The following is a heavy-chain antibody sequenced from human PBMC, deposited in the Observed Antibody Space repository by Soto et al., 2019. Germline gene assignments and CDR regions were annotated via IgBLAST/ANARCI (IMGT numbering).Heavy chain of an antibody. V-gene: IGHV1-2*04. Sequence: GASVKVSCKASGYTFTGYYMHWVRQAPGQGLEWMGWINPNSGGTNYAQKFQGWVTMTRDTSISTAYMELSRLRSDDTAVYYCARAGGSSSWYRPNYYYYYGMDVWGQGTTVTVSS. J-gene: IGHJ6*02. CDR2: INPNSGGT. CDR1: GYTFTGYY. CDR3: ARAGGSSSWYRPNYYYYYGMDV. D-gene: IGHD6-13*01.